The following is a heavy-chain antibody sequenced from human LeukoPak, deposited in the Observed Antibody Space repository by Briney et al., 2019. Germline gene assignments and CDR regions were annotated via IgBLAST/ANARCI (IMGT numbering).Heavy chain of an antibody. D-gene: IGHD5-12*01. CDR3: ASSRVYSGSWYYYFDN. CDR2: INHSGST. CDR1: GGSFSGYY. J-gene: IGHJ4*02. Sequence: SETLSLTCAVYGGSFSGYYWSWIRQPPGKGLEWIGEINHSGSTNYNPSLKSRVTISVDTSKNLFSLKLSSVTAADTAVYYCASSRVYSGSWYYYFDNWGQGTLVTVSS. V-gene: IGHV4-34*01.